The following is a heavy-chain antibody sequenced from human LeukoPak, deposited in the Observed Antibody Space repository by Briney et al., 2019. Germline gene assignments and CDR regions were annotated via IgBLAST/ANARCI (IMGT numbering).Heavy chain of an antibody. Sequence: PGRSLRLSCTASGFTFGDYAMSWVRQAPGKGLEWVGFIRSKAYGGTTEYAASVKGRFTISRDDSKSIAYLQMNSLKTEDTAVYYCMRSYYDFWSGSPPDAFGIWGQGTMVTVSS. CDR1: GFTFGDYA. CDR2: IRSKAYGGTT. D-gene: IGHD3-3*01. V-gene: IGHV3-49*04. CDR3: MRSYYDFWSGSPPDAFGI. J-gene: IGHJ3*02.